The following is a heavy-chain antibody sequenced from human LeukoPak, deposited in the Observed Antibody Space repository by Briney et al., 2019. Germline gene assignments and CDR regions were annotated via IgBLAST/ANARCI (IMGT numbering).Heavy chain of an antibody. J-gene: IGHJ4*02. D-gene: IGHD3-10*01. CDR3: ARERYGSGSYQNG. Sequence: SETLSLTCSVSGGSISINYYYWAWIRQPLGKGLEWIGSINYSGTTYYNPSLKSRVTISVDTSKNQFSLKLSSVTAADTAVYYCARERYGSGSYQNGWGQGTLVTVSS. CDR2: INYSGTT. V-gene: IGHV4-39*07. CDR1: GGSISINYYY.